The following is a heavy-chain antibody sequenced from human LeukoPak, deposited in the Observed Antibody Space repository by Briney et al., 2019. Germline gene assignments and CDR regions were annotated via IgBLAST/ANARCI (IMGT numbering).Heavy chain of an antibody. CDR1: GFTFSSYG. J-gene: IGHJ3*01. CDR3: AREKVTSSGSRSGAFDV. Sequence: GRSLRLSCAASGFTFSSYGMHWVRQAPGKGLEWVAVISYDGSNKYYADSVKGRFTISRDNSKNTLYLQMNSLRAEDTAVYYCAREKVTSSGSRSGAFDVWGQGTIVTVSS. CDR2: ISYDGSNK. V-gene: IGHV3-30*03. D-gene: IGHD6-25*01.